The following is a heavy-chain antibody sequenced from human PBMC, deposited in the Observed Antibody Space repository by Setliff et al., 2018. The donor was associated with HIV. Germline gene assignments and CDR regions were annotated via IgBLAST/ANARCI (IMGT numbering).Heavy chain of an antibody. D-gene: IGHD3-22*01. CDR3: ARVPGRDYYDTSGDFDY. CDR1: GGSISSSNYY. Sequence: SETLSLTCTVSGGSISSSNYYWGWIRQPPGKGLEWIGSIYYSGSTYYNSSLKSRVTISVDTSKNQFSLKVTSVTAADTAVYYCARVPGRDYYDTSGDFDYWGLGTLVTVSS. V-gene: IGHV4-39*07. CDR2: IYYSGST. J-gene: IGHJ4*02.